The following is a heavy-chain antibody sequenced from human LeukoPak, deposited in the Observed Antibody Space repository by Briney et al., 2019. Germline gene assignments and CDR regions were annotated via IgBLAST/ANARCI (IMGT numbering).Heavy chain of an antibody. CDR2: INPNSGGT. CDR3: ARLCSGGYSGYDSVDY. CDR1: GYTFTGYY. Sequence: ASVKVSCKASGYTFTGYYMHWVRQAPGQGLEWMGWINPNSGGTNYAQKFQGRVTMTRDTSISTAYMELSRLRSDDTAVYYCARLCSGGYSGYDSVDYWGQGTLVTVSS. J-gene: IGHJ4*02. V-gene: IGHV1-2*02. D-gene: IGHD5-12*01.